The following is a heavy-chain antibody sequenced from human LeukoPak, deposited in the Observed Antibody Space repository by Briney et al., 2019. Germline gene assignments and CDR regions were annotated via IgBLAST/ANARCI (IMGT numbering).Heavy chain of an antibody. J-gene: IGHJ6*02. D-gene: IGHD4-17*01. CDR3: ARNAYGAQTPSDV. CDR2: ISSRSYI. V-gene: IGHV3-21*04. Sequence: GGSLRLSCAASGFTFSTYSMNWVRQAPGKGLEWVSSISSRSYIYYADSVRGRFTISRDNAKNSLYLQMNSLRAEDTAVYYCARNAYGAQTPSDVWGQGTTVTVSS. CDR1: GFTFSTYS.